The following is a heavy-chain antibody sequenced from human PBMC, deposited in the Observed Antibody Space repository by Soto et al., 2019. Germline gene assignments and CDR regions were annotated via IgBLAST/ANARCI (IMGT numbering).Heavy chain of an antibody. CDR3: AKAKSGGWYYFDY. Sequence: EVQLLESGGGLVQPGGSLRLSCAASGFTFSSYGMSWVRQTPGKGLECVSAISGSGGSTYNGDSMKGQFTISRDNSKNTLYLQMNSLRAEDTAVYYCAKAKSGGWYYFDYWGQGTLVTVSS. D-gene: IGHD6-19*01. J-gene: IGHJ4*02. V-gene: IGHV3-23*01. CDR1: GFTFSSYG. CDR2: ISGSGGST.